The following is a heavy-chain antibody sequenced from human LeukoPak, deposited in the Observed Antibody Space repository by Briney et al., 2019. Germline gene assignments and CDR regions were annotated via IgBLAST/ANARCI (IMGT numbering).Heavy chain of an antibody. CDR2: VRNKPNTYTT. Sequence: GGSLRLSCSASGFTFSYHYMEWVRQAPGKGPEWVGPVRNKPNTYTTDYAASVKGRFTISRDDSKNSLYLQMKSLKTEHTAVYYCTRVGHGDYFDYWGEGTLVTASS. CDR3: TRVGHGDYFDY. D-gene: IGHD4-17*01. CDR1: GFTFSYHY. V-gene: IGHV3-72*01. J-gene: IGHJ4*02.